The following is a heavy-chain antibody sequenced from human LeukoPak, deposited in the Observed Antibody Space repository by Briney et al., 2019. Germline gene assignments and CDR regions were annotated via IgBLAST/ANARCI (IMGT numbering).Heavy chain of an antibody. D-gene: IGHD1-26*01. CDR1: GGTLNSHI. V-gene: IGHV1-69*08. CDR3: TRVNLRGSQYNWSDP. Sequence: ASVKVSCKTSGGTLNSHIFSWVRQAPGQGLEWMGKITPIIDTAKYSQKFQGRVTITADKSTTTVYMELSSLKSGDTAVYYCTRVNLRGSQYNWSDPWGQGTLVTVSS. J-gene: IGHJ5*02. CDR2: ITPIIDTA.